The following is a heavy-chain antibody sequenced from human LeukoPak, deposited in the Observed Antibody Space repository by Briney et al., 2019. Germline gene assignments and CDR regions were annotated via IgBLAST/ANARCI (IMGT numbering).Heavy chain of an antibody. CDR3: VRDFNWAFDS. CDR2: IRGSGSDM. D-gene: IGHD7-27*01. J-gene: IGHJ4*02. CDR1: GGSISSSSYY. V-gene: IGHV3-11*04. Sequence: LSLTCTVSGGSISSSSYYWGWIRQPPGRGLEWISNIRGSGSDMYYAASVKGRFTISRDSATNSLYLQMNNLKVDDTAVYFCVRDFNWAFDSWGQGTLVTVSS.